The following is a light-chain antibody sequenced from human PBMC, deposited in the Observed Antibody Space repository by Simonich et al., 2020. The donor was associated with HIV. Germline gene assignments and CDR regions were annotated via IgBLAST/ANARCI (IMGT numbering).Light chain of an antibody. CDR1: SSNIGAGYD. V-gene: IGLV1-40*01. CDR2: GNT. J-gene: IGLJ3*02. CDR3: QSYDSSNQV. Sequence: QSVLTQPPSVSGAPGQRVTIACTGSSSNIGAGYDVHWYQQLPGTAPKLLIYGNTNRPSGVPDRFSGSKSGTSASLTISGLKTEDEADYYCQSYDSSNQVFGGGTKLTVL.